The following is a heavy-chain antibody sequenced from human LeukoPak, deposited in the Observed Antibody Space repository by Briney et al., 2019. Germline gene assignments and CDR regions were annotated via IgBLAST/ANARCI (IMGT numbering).Heavy chain of an antibody. CDR2: ISSNGRST. D-gene: IGHD3-10*01. CDR1: GFTFSRYT. V-gene: IGHV3-64*02. J-gene: IGHJ4*02. Sequence: AGGSLRLSCAASGFTFSRYTMHWVRQAPGKRLEYFTAISSNGRSTYYADSVKGRFTLSRDSSKNTLYLQMGSLRIEDTAVYYCARELDGSGSFDYWGQGTLVTVSS. CDR3: ARELDGSGSFDY.